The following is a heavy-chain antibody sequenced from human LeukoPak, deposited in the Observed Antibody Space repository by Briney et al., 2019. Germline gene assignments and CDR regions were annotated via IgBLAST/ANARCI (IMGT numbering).Heavy chain of an antibody. CDR3: ARTSPVVPAALYWFDP. J-gene: IGHJ5*02. Sequence: SETLSLTCAVYGGSFSGYYWSWTRRPPGKGLERIVEINHSGSTTYNPPLKSRVTISVDTSKSQYSLKLSSVTAADTAVYYCARTSPVVPAALYWFDPWGQGTLVTVSS. CDR2: INHSGST. CDR1: GGSFSGYY. D-gene: IGHD2-2*01. V-gene: IGHV4-34*01.